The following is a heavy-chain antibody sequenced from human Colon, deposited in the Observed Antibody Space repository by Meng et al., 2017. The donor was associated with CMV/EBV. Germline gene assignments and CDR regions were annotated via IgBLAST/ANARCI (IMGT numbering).Heavy chain of an antibody. CDR3: VGQRGDSPFAY. CDR2: TSWNSGRI. Sequence: SLKISCAASGFTFDDYAMHWVRQAPGKGLEWVSGTSWNSGRIGYADSVKGRFTISRDNAKDLLYLQMNTLRVEDTAMYYCVGQRGDSPFAYWGQGALVTVSS. V-gene: IGHV3-9*01. J-gene: IGHJ4*02. CDR1: GFTFDDYA. D-gene: IGHD5-18*01.